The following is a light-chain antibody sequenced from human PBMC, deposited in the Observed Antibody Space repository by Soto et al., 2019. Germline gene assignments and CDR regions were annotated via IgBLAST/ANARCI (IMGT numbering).Light chain of an antibody. J-gene: IGKJ4*01. CDR2: DAS. CDR1: QGISTN. Sequence: EIVLTQSPATLSLSPGERATLSCWANQGISTNLAWYQQKPGQDPRLLIYDASNRATGIPARFSGSWSGTDFTLTISSLEPEDFAVYYCQHRNDWPPGAAFGGGTKVEIK. V-gene: IGKV3-11*01. CDR3: QHRNDWPPGAA.